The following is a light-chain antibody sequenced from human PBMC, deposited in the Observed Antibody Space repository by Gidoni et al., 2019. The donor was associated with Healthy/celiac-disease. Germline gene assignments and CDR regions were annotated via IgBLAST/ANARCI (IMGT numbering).Light chain of an antibody. CDR3: QSYDSSLSGSV. CDR1: SSNIGAGYD. V-gene: IGLV1-40*01. J-gene: IGLJ2*01. CDR2: GNS. Sequence: QSVLTQPPSVSPAPGQRVTISCTGSSSNIGAGYDVHWYQQLPGTAPKLLIYGNSNRPSGVPDRFSGSKSGTSASLAITGLQAEDEADYYCQSYDSSLSGSVFGGGTKLTVL.